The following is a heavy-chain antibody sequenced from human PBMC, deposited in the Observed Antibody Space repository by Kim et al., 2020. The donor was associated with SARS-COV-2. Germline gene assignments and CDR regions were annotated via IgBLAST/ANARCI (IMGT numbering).Heavy chain of an antibody. J-gene: IGHJ6*02. Sequence: GRFTISRDNSKNTLYLQMNSLRAEDTAVYYCARDIQLWPGSYYYYGMDVWGQGTTVTVSS. D-gene: IGHD5-18*01. V-gene: IGHV3-30*01. CDR3: ARDIQLWPGSYYYYGMDV.